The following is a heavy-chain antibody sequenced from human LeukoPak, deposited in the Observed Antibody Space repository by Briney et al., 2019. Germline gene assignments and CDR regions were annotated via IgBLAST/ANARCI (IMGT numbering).Heavy chain of an antibody. CDR2: INSDGSTI. Sequence: GGSLRLSCAASGFTFSSYWMHWVPQAPGKGLVWVSRINSDGSTINYADSVKGRFTISRDNSKNTLVLQMNSLRAEDTAVYYCAKGGPYSSSPDFDYWGQGTLVTVSS. CDR3: AKGGPYSSSPDFDY. D-gene: IGHD6-6*01. CDR1: GFTFSSYW. V-gene: IGHV3-74*01. J-gene: IGHJ4*02.